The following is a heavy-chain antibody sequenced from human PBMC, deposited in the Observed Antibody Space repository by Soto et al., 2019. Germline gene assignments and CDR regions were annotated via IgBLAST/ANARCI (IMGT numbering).Heavy chain of an antibody. CDR1: GFTFSSYA. D-gene: IGHD6-19*01. CDR2: ISGSGGST. J-gene: IGHJ4*02. Sequence: PGGSLRLSCAASGFTFSSYAMSWVRQAPGKGLEWVSAISGSGGSTYYAASVKGRFTISRDNSKNTLYLQMNSLRAEDTAVYYCAKGAGSSGWYLVLPDDYWGQGTLVTVSS. V-gene: IGHV3-23*01. CDR3: AKGAGSSGWYLVLPDDY.